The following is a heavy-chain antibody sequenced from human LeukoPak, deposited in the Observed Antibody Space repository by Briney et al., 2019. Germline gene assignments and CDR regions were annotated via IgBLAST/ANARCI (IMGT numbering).Heavy chain of an antibody. V-gene: IGHV3-21*01. CDR3: ARVTAAAAGYYFDY. Sequence: PGESLRLSCAASGFTFTTYWMTWVRQAPGKGLEWVSSISSSSSYIYYADSVKGRFTISRDNAKNSLYLQMNSLRAEDTAVYYCARVTAAAAGYYFDYWGQGTLVTVSS. CDR1: GFTFTTYW. D-gene: IGHD6-13*01. J-gene: IGHJ4*02. CDR2: ISSSSSYI.